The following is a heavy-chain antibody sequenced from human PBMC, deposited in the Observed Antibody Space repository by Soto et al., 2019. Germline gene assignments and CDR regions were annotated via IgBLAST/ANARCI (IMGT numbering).Heavy chain of an antibody. J-gene: IGHJ4*03. CDR2: ISRSSSYI. CDR3: ASVSYDSCSGNYPFDI. D-gene: IGHD3-3*01. CDR1: GFTFGSYS. V-gene: IGHV3-21*01. Sequence: GGSLRLSCAASGFTFGSYSMNWVRQAPGKGLEWVSSISRSSSYIYYADSVKGRFTISRDNANNSLYLQMNSLRAEDTSVSYCASVSYDSCSGNYPFDIWGQGTLVTVSS.